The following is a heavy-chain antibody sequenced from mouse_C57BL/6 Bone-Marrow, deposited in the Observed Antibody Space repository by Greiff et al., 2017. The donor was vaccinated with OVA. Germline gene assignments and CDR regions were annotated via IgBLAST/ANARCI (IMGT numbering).Heavy chain of an antibody. D-gene: IGHD2-1*01. CDR3: AEDSAVYYCAWGGNCLRY. Sequence: VQLQQSGPELARPWASVKISCQAFYTFFRRVHFAIRDTNSWMQCVKQRPGQGLEWIGSIYPGNGGTSYHQKFKGKATLTADKSSSTGYMQLSSLTAEDSAVYYCAWGGNCLRYWGQGTTLTVSS. CDR1: YTFFRRVH. CDR2: GQGLEWIG. J-gene: IGHJ2*01. V-gene: IGHV1-87*01.